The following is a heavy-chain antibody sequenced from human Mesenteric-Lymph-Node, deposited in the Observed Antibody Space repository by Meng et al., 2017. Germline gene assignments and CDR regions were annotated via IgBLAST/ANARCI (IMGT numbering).Heavy chain of an antibody. CDR3: ARGRRGYSYGYWRAYFDY. CDR1: GGSFSGYY. D-gene: IGHD5-18*01. Sequence: SETLSLTCAVYGGSFSGYYWSWIRQPPGKGLEWIGEINHSGSTNYNPSLKSRVTISVDTSKNQFSLKLSSVTAADTAVYYCARGRRGYSYGYWRAYFDYWGQGKLVTVSS. CDR2: INHSGST. V-gene: IGHV4-34*01. J-gene: IGHJ4*02.